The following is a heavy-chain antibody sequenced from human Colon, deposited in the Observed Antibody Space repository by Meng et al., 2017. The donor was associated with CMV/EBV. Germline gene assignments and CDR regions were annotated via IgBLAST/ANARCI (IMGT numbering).Heavy chain of an antibody. CDR2: ITHNGRED. D-gene: IGHD3-22*01. CDR1: GFMFVAHG. Sequence: GGSLRLSCKASGFMFVAHGLHWVRQAPGKGLEWVGAITHNGREDHYADSVKGRFTISRDNSKDTLYLQMTSLRSDDTAVYYCATTVITMTNNMLQAEYLQHWGQGTLVTVSS. J-gene: IGHJ1*01. V-gene: IGHV3-30*04. CDR3: ATTVITMTNNMLQAEYLQH.